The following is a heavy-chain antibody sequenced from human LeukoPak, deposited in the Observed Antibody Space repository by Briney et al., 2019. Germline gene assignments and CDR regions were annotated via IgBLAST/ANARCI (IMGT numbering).Heavy chain of an antibody. CDR3: GGYSYGLIGY. D-gene: IGHD5-18*01. Sequence: PGGSLRLSCAASGFTFSSYGMHWVRQAPGKGLEWVAFIRYDGSNKYYADSVKGRFTISRDNSKNTLYLQMNSLRAENTAVYYCGGYSYGLIGYWGQGTLVTVSS. CDR2: IRYDGSNK. V-gene: IGHV3-30*02. CDR1: GFTFSSYG. J-gene: IGHJ4*02.